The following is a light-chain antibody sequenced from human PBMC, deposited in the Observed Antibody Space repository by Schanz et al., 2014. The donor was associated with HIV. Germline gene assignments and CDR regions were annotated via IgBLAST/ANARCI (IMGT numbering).Light chain of an antibody. V-gene: IGLV1-40*01. CDR1: RSNIGAGFD. CDR2: DNT. CDR3: ATWVDSLEGWV. J-gene: IGLJ3*02. Sequence: QSVLTQPPSVSGAPGQRVTISCTGSRSNIGAGFDVHWYQQLPGASPKLLIYDNTKRPSGVPDRFFGSQSGTSASLAITGLQAEDEADYYCATWVDSLEGWVFGGGTKLTVL.